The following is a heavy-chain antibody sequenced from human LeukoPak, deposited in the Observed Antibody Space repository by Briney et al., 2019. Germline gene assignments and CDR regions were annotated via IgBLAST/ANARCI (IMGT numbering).Heavy chain of an antibody. CDR1: GGSISSSSYY. Sequence: SETLSLTCTVSGGSISSSSYYWGWIRQPPGKGLEWIGSIYYSGSTYYNPSLKSRVTISVDTSKNQFSLKLSSVTAADTAVYYCARHSIGTDSSGYPIDDYWYFDLWGRGTLVTVSS. CDR3: ARHSIGTDSSGYPIDDYWYFDL. V-gene: IGHV4-39*01. CDR2: IYYSGST. D-gene: IGHD3-22*01. J-gene: IGHJ2*01.